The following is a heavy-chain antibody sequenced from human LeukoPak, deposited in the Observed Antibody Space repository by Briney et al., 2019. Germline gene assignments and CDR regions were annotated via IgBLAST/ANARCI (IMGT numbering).Heavy chain of an antibody. D-gene: IGHD3-16*01. J-gene: IGHJ4*02. V-gene: IGHV3-23*01. CDR3: ARDSRYDYVWGSYDY. CDR2: ITNSGENT. Sequence: GGSLRLSCEASGFSFPYGMSWVRQAPGKGLEWVSGITNSGENTYYADSVKGRFTISRDNSKNTLYLQMNSLRAEDTAVYYCARDSRYDYVWGSYDYWGQGTLVTVSS. CDR1: GFSFPYG.